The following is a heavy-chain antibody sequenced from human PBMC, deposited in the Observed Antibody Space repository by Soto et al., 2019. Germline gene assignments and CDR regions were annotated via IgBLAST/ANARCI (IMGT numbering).Heavy chain of an antibody. CDR2: ISFSGNS. J-gene: IGHJ6*02. CDR3: ARDRNSPPDYYYDMDV. CDR1: GGSISSRDYF. D-gene: IGHD1-7*01. Sequence: PSETLSLTCTVSGGSISSRDYFWNWIRQPPGKGLEWVGYISFSGNSYYNPSIKSRVTMSVDPSKNQFSLKLSSVTAADTAVYYRARDRNSPPDYYYDMDVWGQGTTVT. V-gene: IGHV4-30-4*01.